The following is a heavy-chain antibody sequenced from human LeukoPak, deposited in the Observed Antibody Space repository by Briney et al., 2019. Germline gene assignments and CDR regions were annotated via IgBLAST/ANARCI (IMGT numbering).Heavy chain of an antibody. CDR1: GYSISSGYY. Sequence: SETLSLTCTVSGYSISSGYYWGWIRQPPGKGLEWIGSIYHSGSTYYNPSLKSRVTISVDTSKNQFSLKLSSVTAADTAVYYCASSAYESSGYGGYYMDVWGKGTTVTVSS. V-gene: IGHV4-38-2*02. CDR2: IYHSGST. CDR3: ASSAYESSGYGGYYMDV. D-gene: IGHD3-22*01. J-gene: IGHJ6*03.